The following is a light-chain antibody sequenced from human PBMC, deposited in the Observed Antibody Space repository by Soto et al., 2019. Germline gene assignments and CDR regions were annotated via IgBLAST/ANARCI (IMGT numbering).Light chain of an antibody. CDR2: WAY. CDR1: QSIFYSSNNKNF. J-gene: IGKJ1*01. Sequence: DIVMTQSPDSLAVSLGERATINCKSSQSIFYSSNNKNFLAWYQQKPGQPPKVLIYWAYTRESGVPDRFSGSGSGTDFTLTISCLQSEDFATYYCKQYYSYPWTFGQGTKVDIK. CDR3: KQYYSYPWT. V-gene: IGKV4-1*01.